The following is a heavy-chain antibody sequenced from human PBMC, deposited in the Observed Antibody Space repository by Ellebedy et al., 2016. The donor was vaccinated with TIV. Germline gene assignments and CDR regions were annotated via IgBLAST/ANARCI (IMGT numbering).Heavy chain of an antibody. V-gene: IGHV3-30*02. CDR3: AKLNQHTDRDAVDI. CDR1: GFTFRSYG. D-gene: IGHD2-2*01. Sequence: PGGSLRLSCAASGFTFRSYGMYWVRQAPGKGLEWAAFIQYDESDKHYTDSVKGRFTISRDNSKNTLYLQMNSLRAEDTAVYYCAKLNQHTDRDAVDIWGQGTMVTVSS. CDR2: IQYDESDK. J-gene: IGHJ3*02.